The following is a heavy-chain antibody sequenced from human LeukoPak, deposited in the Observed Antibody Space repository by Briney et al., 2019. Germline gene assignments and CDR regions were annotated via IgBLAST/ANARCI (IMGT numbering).Heavy chain of an antibody. D-gene: IGHD3-10*01. Sequence: ASVKVSCKASGYTFTSYGISWVRQAPGQGLEWMGWINPNSGGTNYAQKFQGRVTMTRDTSISTAYMELSRLRSDDTAVYYCARDYGERGPGSYLIAYWGQGTLVTVSS. CDR1: GYTFTSYG. J-gene: IGHJ4*02. V-gene: IGHV1-2*02. CDR3: ARDYGERGPGSYLIAY. CDR2: INPNSGGT.